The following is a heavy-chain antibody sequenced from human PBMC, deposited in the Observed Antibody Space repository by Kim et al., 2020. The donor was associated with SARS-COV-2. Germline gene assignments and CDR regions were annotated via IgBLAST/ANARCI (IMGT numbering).Heavy chain of an antibody. V-gene: IGHV3-11*06. CDR3: ARDPPPSGELRGYYYYGMDV. J-gene: IGHJ6*02. D-gene: IGHD1-26*01. Sequence: RFTISRDNAKNSLYLQMNSLRAEDTAVYYCARDPPPSGELRGYYYYGMDVWGQGTTVTVSS.